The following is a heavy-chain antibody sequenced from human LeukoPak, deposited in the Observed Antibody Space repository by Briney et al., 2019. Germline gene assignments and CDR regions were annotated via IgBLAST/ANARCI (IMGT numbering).Heavy chain of an antibody. Sequence: ASVKVSCKASGYTFTSYDINWVRQATGQGLEWMGWMNPNSGNTGYAQKFQGRVTITRNTSISTAYMELSSLRSEDTAVYYCARRQSIAAGDWFDPWGQGTLVTVSS. D-gene: IGHD6-6*01. CDR3: ARRQSIAAGDWFDP. J-gene: IGHJ5*02. V-gene: IGHV1-8*01. CDR2: MNPNSGNT. CDR1: GYTFTSYD.